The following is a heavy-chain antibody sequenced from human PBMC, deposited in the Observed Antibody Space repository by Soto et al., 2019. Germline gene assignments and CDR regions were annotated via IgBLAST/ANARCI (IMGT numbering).Heavy chain of an antibody. J-gene: IGHJ4*02. V-gene: IGHV4-4*02. CDR3: ARYDYGSGDDDNIYY. Sequence: QVQLQESGPGLVKPSGTLSLTCAVSGDPITSINWWSWVRQSPGKGLEWIGEIHHGGSTNYNPSLRSRVTISVDKSKNQFSLNQRSVTAADTAVYYCARYDYGSGDDDNIYYWGQGILVTVSS. D-gene: IGHD3-10*01. CDR1: GDPITSINW. CDR2: IHHGGST.